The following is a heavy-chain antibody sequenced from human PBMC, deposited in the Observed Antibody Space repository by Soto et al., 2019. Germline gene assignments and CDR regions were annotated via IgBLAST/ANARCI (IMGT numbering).Heavy chain of an antibody. D-gene: IGHD4-4*01. Sequence: QVQLVQSGAEVKKAGSSVKVSCKASGGTFSTYGIRWVRQAPGRGLECMGGIIPILGTANYPQKFQGRITITAGERTSTAYMELSSLRSEDTAVYYCARDDSNYPGRFGMDVWGQGSTVTVSS. CDR2: IIPILGTA. V-gene: IGHV1-69*01. J-gene: IGHJ6*02. CDR3: ARDDSNYPGRFGMDV. CDR1: GGTFSTYG.